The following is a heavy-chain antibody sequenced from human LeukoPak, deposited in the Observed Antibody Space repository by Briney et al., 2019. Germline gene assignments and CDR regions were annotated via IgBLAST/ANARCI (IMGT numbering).Heavy chain of an antibody. D-gene: IGHD6-6*01. CDR1: GGSFSGYY. V-gene: IGHV4-34*01. Sequence: SETLSLTCAVYGGSFSGYYWSWIRRPPGKGLEWIGEINHSGSTNYNPSLKSRVTISVDTSKNQFSLKLSSVTAADTAVYYCARRDPGSSPDYWGQGTLVTVSS. CDR3: ARRDPGSSPDY. J-gene: IGHJ4*02. CDR2: INHSGST.